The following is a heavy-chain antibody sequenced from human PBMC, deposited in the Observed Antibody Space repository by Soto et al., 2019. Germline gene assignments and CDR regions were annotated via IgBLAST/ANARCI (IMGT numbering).Heavy chain of an antibody. D-gene: IGHD4-17*01. Sequence: GSLRLSCAGSGFAVSGFYMSWVRQAPGKGLEWVSAISGSGGSTYYADSVKGRFTISRDNSKNTLYLQMNSLRAEDTAVYYCAKRTVGWYFDLWGRGTLVTVSS. CDR1: GFAVSGFY. V-gene: IGHV3-23*01. CDR3: AKRTVGWYFDL. J-gene: IGHJ2*01. CDR2: ISGSGGST.